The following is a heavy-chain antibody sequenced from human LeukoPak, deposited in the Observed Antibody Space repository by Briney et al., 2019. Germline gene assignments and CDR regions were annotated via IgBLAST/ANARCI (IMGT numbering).Heavy chain of an antibody. Sequence: KSGGSLRLSCAASGSTFSSSGFTFSSYTMNWVRQAPGRGLEWVSSISSRSTYIYYADSVKGRFTISRDNAKNSLCLQMNSLRAEDTAVYYCAGGGDGYHSVDYWGQGTLVTVSS. J-gene: IGHJ4*02. CDR3: AGGGDGYHSVDY. CDR1: GSTFSSSGFTFSSYT. CDR2: ISSRSTYI. D-gene: IGHD5-24*01. V-gene: IGHV3-21*01.